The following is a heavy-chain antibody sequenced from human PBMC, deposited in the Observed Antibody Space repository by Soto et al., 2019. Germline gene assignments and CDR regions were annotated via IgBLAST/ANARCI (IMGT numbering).Heavy chain of an antibody. CDR3: ARHVATNYYYYMDV. V-gene: IGHV4-39*01. Sequence: SETLSLTCTVSGGSISSSSYYWGWIRQPPGKGLEWIGSIYYSGSTYYNPSLKSRVTISVDTYKNQFSLKLSSVTAADTAVYYCARHVATNYYYYMDVWGKGTTVTVSS. CDR2: IYYSGST. CDR1: GGSISSSSYY. D-gene: IGHD5-12*01. J-gene: IGHJ6*03.